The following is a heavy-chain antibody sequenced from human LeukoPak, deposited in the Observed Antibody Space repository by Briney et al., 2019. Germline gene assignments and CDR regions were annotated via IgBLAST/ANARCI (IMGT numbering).Heavy chain of an antibody. V-gene: IGHV3-23*01. Sequence: PGGSLRLSCAASGFTFNNYAMTWVRQAPGKGLEWVSTINTGGGTYYAASAKGRFTLSRENSRNTLYLQMNSLRAEDTAVYYCARDLHEYYFDYWGQGTLVTVSS. J-gene: IGHJ4*02. CDR1: GFTFNNYA. CDR2: INTGGGT. CDR3: ARDLHEYYFDY.